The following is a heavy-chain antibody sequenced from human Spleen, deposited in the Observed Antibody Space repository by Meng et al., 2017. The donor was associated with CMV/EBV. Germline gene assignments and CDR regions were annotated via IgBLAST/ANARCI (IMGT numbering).Heavy chain of an antibody. V-gene: IGHV4-4*07. D-gene: IGHD6-19*01. CDR3: ARDRWAVAGPNWFDP. CDR2: IYTSGST. Sequence: QGQLESAGAGLLQPSDPLSLCFTVSGGTISSYYWSLIRQPAGKGLEWIGRIYTSGSTNYNPSLKSRVTMSVDTSKNQFSLKLSSVTAADTAVYYCARDRWAVAGPNWFDPWGQGTLVTVPS. J-gene: IGHJ5*02. CDR1: GGTISSYY.